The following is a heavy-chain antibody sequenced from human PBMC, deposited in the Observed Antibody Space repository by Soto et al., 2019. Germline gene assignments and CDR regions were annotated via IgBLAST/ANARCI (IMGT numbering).Heavy chain of an antibody. CDR3: ASGVGGLGGSSGWPDYAFDV. CDR1: GGTFTKYA. J-gene: IGHJ3*01. Sequence: QVQRVQSGAAVRKPGSSVKVSCKASGGTFTKYAITLVRQAPRQGLEGMGGIVPLPGTTHYAQKFRGIVTISAEESTSTAYLELSSLRSEDTAVYYCASGVGGLGGSSGWPDYAFDVWGQGTMVIVSS. V-gene: IGHV1-69*01. CDR2: IVPLPGTT. D-gene: IGHD6-19*01.